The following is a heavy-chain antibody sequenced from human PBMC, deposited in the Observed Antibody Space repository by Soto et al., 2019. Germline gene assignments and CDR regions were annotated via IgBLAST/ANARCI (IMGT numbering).Heavy chain of an antibody. CDR3: ARGDVLLWFGELLPSGMDV. CDR1: GGSISSGDYY. Sequence: QVQLQESGPGLVKPSQTLSLTCTVSGGSISSGDYYWSWIRQPPGKGLEWIGYIYYSGGTYYNPSLKSRVTISVDTSKNQFSLKLSSVTAADTAVYYCARGDVLLWFGELLPSGMDVWGQGTTVTVSS. D-gene: IGHD3-10*01. V-gene: IGHV4-30-4*01. CDR2: IYYSGGT. J-gene: IGHJ6*02.